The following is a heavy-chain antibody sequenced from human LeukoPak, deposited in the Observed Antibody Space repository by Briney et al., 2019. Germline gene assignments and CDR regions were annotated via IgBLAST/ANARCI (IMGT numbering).Heavy chain of an antibody. CDR1: GGSISSSSYY. V-gene: IGHV4-39*07. J-gene: IGHJ4*02. CDR2: IYYSGTT. Sequence: PSETLSLTCTVSGGSISSSSYYGGWIRQPPGKGLEWMGSIYYSGTTYYNPSPKSRVTIAVDTSKNQFSLKLSSVAAADTAVYYCARARYYYDSSGYYTRRHFDYWGQGTLVTVSS. D-gene: IGHD3-22*01. CDR3: ARARYYYDSSGYYTRRHFDY.